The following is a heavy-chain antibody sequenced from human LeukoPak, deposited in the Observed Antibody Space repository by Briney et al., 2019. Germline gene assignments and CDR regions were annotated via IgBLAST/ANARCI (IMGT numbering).Heavy chain of an antibody. CDR3: ARSLIVGATAPDY. Sequence: PGGSLRLSCAASGFTVSSKYMSWVRQAPGRGLEWVSAIYSGGSTYYADSVKGRFTISRDNSKNTLYLQMNSLRAEDTAVYYCARSLIVGATAPDYWGQGTLVTVSP. J-gene: IGHJ4*02. D-gene: IGHD1-26*01. V-gene: IGHV3-66*01. CDR1: GFTVSSKY. CDR2: IYSGGST.